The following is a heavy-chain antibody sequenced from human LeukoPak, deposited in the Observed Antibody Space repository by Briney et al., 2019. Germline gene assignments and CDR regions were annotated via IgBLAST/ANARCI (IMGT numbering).Heavy chain of an antibody. D-gene: IGHD4-17*01. CDR2: ISASGGST. Sequence: GGSLRLSCAASGFTFSSYAMSWVRQAPGKGREWVSAISASGGSTYYADSVKGRFTISRDNSKNTLYLQMNSLRAEDTAIYYCAKTVFAASGPFDPWGQGTLVTVSS. V-gene: IGHV3-23*01. CDR3: AKTVFAASGPFDP. J-gene: IGHJ5*02. CDR1: GFTFSSYA.